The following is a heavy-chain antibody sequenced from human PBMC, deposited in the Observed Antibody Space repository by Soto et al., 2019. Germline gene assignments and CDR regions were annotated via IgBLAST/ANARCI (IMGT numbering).Heavy chain of an antibody. CDR3: ARQYSSSSSLPY. D-gene: IGHD6-6*01. V-gene: IGHV5-51*01. Sequence: GESLKISYKCSGYNFTSDLIGWVRPMPGKGLEWMGMIYPGDSETRYSPSFQGQVTISADKSISTAYLQWSSLKASDTAMYYCARQYSSSSSLPYWGQGTLVTVSS. J-gene: IGHJ4*02. CDR1: GYNFTSDL. CDR2: IYPGDSET.